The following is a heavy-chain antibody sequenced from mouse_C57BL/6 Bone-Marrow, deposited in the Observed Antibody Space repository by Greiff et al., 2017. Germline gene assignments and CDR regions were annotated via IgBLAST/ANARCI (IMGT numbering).Heavy chain of an antibody. CDR1: GYAFSSSW. CDR3: ARRDYAMDY. V-gene: IGHV1-82*01. CDR2: IYPGDGDT. J-gene: IGHJ4*01. Sequence: QVQLKESGPELVKPGASVKISCKASGYAFSSSWMNWVKQRPGKGLEWIGRIYPGDGDTNYNGKFKGKATLTADKSSSTAYMQLSSLTSEDSAVYFCARRDYAMDYWGQGTSVTVSS.